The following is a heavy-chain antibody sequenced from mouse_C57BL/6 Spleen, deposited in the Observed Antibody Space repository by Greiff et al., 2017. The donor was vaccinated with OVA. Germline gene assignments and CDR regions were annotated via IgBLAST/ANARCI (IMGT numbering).Heavy chain of an antibody. D-gene: IGHD1-3*01. V-gene: IGHV6-3*01. CDR2: IRFKADNYAT. Sequence: EVMLVQSGGGLVQPGGSMKLSCAASGFTFSNYWMHWVRQSPEKGLEWVAQIRFKADNYATASAVSGKGRFTISRDNSKNSVYLQMSNLRAEDTGIYYCTQAPLAYWGQGTLVTVSA. CDR3: TQAPLAY. J-gene: IGHJ3*01. CDR1: GFTFSNYW.